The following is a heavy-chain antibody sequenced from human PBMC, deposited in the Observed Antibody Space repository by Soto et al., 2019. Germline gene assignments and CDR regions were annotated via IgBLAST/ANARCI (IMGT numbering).Heavy chain of an antibody. J-gene: IGHJ6*02. D-gene: IGHD6-19*01. CDR2: IYPGDSDT. CDR3: ARLAVAGTGTTYYYYYGMDV. Sequence: RGESLKISCKGSGYSFTSYWIGWVRQMPGKGLEWMGIIYPGDSDTRYSPSFQGQATISADKSISTAYLQWSSLKASDTAMYYCARLAVAGTGTTYYYYYGMDVWGQGTTVTVSS. CDR1: GYSFTSYW. V-gene: IGHV5-51*01.